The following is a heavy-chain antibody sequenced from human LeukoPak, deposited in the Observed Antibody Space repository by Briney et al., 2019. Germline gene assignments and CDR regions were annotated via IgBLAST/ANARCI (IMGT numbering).Heavy chain of an antibody. J-gene: IGHJ4*02. CDR1: GGSISSYY. Sequence: KPSETLSLTCTVSGGSISSYYWSWIRQPPGKGLELIGYIYNSGSTNYNPSLKSRVTISVDTSKNQFSLKLSSVTAADTAVYYCARLYSSSLGRVFDYWGQGTLVTVSS. CDR3: ARLYSSSLGRVFDY. V-gene: IGHV4-59*01. CDR2: IYNSGST. D-gene: IGHD4-11*01.